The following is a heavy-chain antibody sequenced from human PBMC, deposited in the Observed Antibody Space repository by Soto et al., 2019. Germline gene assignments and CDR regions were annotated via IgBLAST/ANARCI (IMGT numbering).Heavy chain of an antibody. J-gene: IGHJ6*02. Sequence: QVQLVQSGAEVKKPGASVKVSCKASGYTFTSYYMHWVRQAPGQGLEWMGIINPSGGSTSYAQKFQGRVTMTRDTSTSTVYMELSSLRSEDTAVYYCARARGMKNYYYYGMDVWGQGTTVTVSS. CDR3: ARARGMKNYYYYGMDV. CDR2: INPSGGST. CDR1: GYTFTSYY. V-gene: IGHV1-46*01.